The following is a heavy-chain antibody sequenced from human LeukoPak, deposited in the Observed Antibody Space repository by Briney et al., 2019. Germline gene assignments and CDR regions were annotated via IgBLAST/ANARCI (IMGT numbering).Heavy chain of an antibody. CDR1: GFTFSSYW. V-gene: IGHV3-74*01. D-gene: IGHD4-11*01. Sequence: PGGSLRLSCVASGFTFSSYWMHWVRQAPGKGLVWVSRIIIDGSGTDYAASVKGRFTLSRDNAKKNRYLKMNSLRADDTAVYYCARYSRVSDCGYWGRKPLVTVS. CDR2: IIIDGSGT. CDR3: ARYSRVSDCGY. J-gene: IGHJ4*02.